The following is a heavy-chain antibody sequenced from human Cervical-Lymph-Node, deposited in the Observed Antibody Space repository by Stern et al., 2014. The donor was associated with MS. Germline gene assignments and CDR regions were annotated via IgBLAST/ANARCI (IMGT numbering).Heavy chain of an antibody. J-gene: IGHJ4*02. CDR1: GFTFSSYD. D-gene: IGHD2-15*01. V-gene: IGHV3-13*01. CDR2: IETTVDT. Sequence: MQLVESGGGLVQPGGSLRLSCAASGFTFSSYDMHWVRQATGKGLEWDSAIETTVDTYYPGSAQGRFTISQEIRTKSLNLTLNSLRAGDTAVYYCARGNGYCSGGSCYSFDYWGQGPLVTVSS. CDR3: ARGNGYCSGGSCYSFDY.